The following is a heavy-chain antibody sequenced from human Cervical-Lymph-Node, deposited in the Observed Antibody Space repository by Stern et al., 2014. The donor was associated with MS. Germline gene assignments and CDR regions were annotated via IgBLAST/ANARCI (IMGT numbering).Heavy chain of an antibody. Sequence: VQLVESGGGVVQPGRSLRLSCAASGFIFSNYAMHWVRQPPGEGLECVAVVSSDGANTYFADSVKCRFTISRDNSKNTLYLQMNSLKIEDTAIYYCASQIWGQGTMVTVSS. CDR1: GFIFSNYA. CDR3: ASQI. J-gene: IGHJ3*02. CDR2: VSSDGANT. V-gene: IGHV3-30*01.